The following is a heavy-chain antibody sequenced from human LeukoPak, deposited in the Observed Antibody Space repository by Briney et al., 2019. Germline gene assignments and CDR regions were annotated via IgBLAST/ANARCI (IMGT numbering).Heavy chain of an antibody. D-gene: IGHD3/OR15-3a*01. J-gene: IGHJ6*03. CDR2: IYTSGST. CDR3: ARESPLNYYYYMDV. V-gene: IGHV4-59*10. Sequence: SETLSLTCAVYGGSFSGYYWSWIRQPAGKGLEWIGRIYTSGSTNYNPSLKSRVTMSVDTSKNQFSLKLSSVTAADTAVYYCARESPLNYYYYMDVWGKGTTVTISS. CDR1: GGSFSGYY.